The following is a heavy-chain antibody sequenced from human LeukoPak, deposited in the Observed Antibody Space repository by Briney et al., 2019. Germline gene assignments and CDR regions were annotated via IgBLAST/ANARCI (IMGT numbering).Heavy chain of an antibody. CDR1: GYTFNGYF. Sequence: ASVKVSCKASGYTFNGYFMHWVRQAPGQGLEWMGWINPDTGGTNYAQKFQGRVTLTRDTSISTAYMEPSRLTSDDTAVYFCAVNWRSGFFDYWGQGTLVTVSS. V-gene: IGHV1-2*02. D-gene: IGHD3-3*01. CDR2: INPDTGGT. J-gene: IGHJ4*02. CDR3: AVNWRSGFFDY.